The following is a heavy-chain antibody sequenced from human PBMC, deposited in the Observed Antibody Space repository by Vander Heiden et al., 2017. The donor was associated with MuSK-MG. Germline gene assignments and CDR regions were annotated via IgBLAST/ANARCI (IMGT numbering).Heavy chain of an antibody. CDR2: VNPSGGST. J-gene: IGHJ4*02. D-gene: IGHD6-13*01. Sequence: QVQLEQSGAEVKKPGASVRVSCKASGYTFSNFYLHWVRQAPGQGLEWLGRVNPSGGSTIYAQKCQDRVTMTTDTSTSTLYIDLSSLRSDDTAVYYCTRGGDISSYYLAPFDSWGQGTLVTVS. CDR1: GYTFSNFY. V-gene: IGHV1-46*03. CDR3: TRGGDISSYYLAPFDS.